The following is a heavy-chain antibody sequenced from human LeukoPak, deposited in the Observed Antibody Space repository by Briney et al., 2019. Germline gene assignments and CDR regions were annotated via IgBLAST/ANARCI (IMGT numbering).Heavy chain of an antibody. CDR1: GFIFSNDA. CDR2: IDGSSSHI. D-gene: IGHD2-21*02. CDR3: ARGYCGGDCYGD. V-gene: IGHV3-21*01. Sequence: GGSLRLSCAASGFIFSNDAMNWVRQAPGKGLEWVSSIDGSSSHIYYADSVKGRFTISRDNTKSSLYLQMNSLRAEDMAVYYCARGYCGGDCYGDWGQGTLVTVSS. J-gene: IGHJ1*01.